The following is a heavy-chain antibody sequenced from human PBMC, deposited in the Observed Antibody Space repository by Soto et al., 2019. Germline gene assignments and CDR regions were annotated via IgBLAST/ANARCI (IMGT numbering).Heavy chain of an antibody. CDR1: GYSISSSNW. Sequence: SETLSLTCTVSGYSISSSNWWGWIRQPPGKGLEWIGYIYYSGSTYYNPSLKSRVSMSVDTSKNHFSLKLSSVTAVDTAVYYCESSSAIGTTRRHFDYVGQGTLVTASS. V-gene: IGHV4-28*01. J-gene: IGHJ4*02. D-gene: IGHD1-7*01. CDR3: ESSSAIGTTRRHFDY. CDR2: IYYSGST.